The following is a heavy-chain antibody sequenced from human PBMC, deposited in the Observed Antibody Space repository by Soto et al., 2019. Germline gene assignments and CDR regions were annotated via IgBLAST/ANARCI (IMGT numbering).Heavy chain of an antibody. CDR3: ARGTSIVVVPAAMGWFDP. CDR1: VYTFTSYY. J-gene: IGHJ5*02. Sequence: ASVKVSCKASVYTFTSYYMHWVRQAPGQGLEWMGIINPSGGSTSYAQKFQGRVTMTRDTSTSTVYMELSSLRSEDTAVYYCARGTSIVVVPAAMGWFDPWGQGTLVTVSS. CDR2: INPSGGST. D-gene: IGHD2-2*01. V-gene: IGHV1-46*03.